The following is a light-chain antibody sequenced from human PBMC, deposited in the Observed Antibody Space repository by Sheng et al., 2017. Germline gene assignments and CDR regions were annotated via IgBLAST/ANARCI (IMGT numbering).Light chain of an antibody. CDR2: AAS. CDR3: QQYDAYSLTWT. CDR1: QGINSY. Sequence: IRMTQSPSSFSASTGDRVTITCRASQGINSYLAWYQQKPGKAPKLLIYAASTLQSGVPSRFSGSGSGTDFTLTISCLQSEDFATYYCQQYDAYSLTWTFGQGTKVE. V-gene: IGKV1-8*01. J-gene: IGKJ1*01.